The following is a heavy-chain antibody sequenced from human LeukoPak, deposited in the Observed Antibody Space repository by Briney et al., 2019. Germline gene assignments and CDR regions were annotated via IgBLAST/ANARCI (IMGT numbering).Heavy chain of an antibody. J-gene: IGHJ4*02. V-gene: IGHV3-21*01. Sequence: GGSLRLSCAASGFTFINYSMKWVRQAPGKGLEWVSSISSSSSYIYYADSVKGRFTISRDNAKNSLYLQMNSLRAEDTAVYYCVRDGPRGDFDYWGQRTLVTVSS. D-gene: IGHD2-15*01. CDR3: VRDGPRGDFDY. CDR2: ISSSSSYI. CDR1: GFTFINYS.